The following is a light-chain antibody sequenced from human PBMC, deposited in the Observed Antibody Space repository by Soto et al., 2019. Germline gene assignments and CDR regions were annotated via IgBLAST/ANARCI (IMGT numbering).Light chain of an antibody. CDR1: QSVSSN. Sequence: EIVMTQSPATLSLSPGERTTLSCRASQSVSSNLAWYQQKPGQAPRLLIYGASSRATGIPDRFSGSGSGTEFTLTISRLQSEDFAVYYCQQYNNWPRTFGQGTKVDIK. V-gene: IGKV3D-15*01. J-gene: IGKJ1*01. CDR3: QQYNNWPRT. CDR2: GAS.